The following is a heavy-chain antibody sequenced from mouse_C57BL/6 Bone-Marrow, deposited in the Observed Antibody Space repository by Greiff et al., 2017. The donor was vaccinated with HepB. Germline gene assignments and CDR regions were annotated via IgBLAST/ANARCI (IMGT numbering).Heavy chain of an antibody. CDR1: GYTFTSYG. V-gene: IGHV1-81*01. CDR3: ARDSLLAYVDV. D-gene: IGHD1-2*01. CDR2: IYPRSGNT. J-gene: IGHJ1*03. Sequence: QVQLQQSGAELARPGASVKLSCKASGYTFTSYGISWVKQRTGQGLEWIGEIYPRSGNTYYNEKFKGKATLTADKSSSTAYMELRSLTSEGSAVYFCARDSLLAYVDVWGTGTTVTVSS.